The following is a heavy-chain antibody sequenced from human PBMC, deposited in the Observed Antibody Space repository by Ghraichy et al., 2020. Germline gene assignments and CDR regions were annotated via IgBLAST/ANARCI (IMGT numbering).Heavy chain of an antibody. D-gene: IGHD3-10*01. CDR3: VKFSGQQLPNYHFGY. CDR2: VRATSGIT. CDR1: GFNFNTHA. Sequence: GGSLRLSCATSGFNFNTHAMTWVRQAPGKGLECVAAVRATSGITYYAESVKGRFTVIRDSSKTTLSLQMNNLGPEDTAIYYCVKFSGQQLPNYHFGYWGQGTLVTVSS. J-gene: IGHJ4*02. V-gene: IGHV3-23*01.